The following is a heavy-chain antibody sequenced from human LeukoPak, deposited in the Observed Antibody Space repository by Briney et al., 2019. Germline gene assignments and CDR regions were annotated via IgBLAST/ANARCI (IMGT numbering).Heavy chain of an antibody. CDR3: ATELRWKDH. Sequence: GASVKVSCKASGYIFTSYYMHWVRQAPGQGLEWMGIINPSGGSTSCAQKFQGRVTMTRDTSISTAYMELSSLTSEDTAVYYCATELRWKDHWGQGTLVTVSS. CDR1: GYIFTSYY. J-gene: IGHJ4*02. V-gene: IGHV1-46*01. CDR2: INPSGGST. D-gene: IGHD4-23*01.